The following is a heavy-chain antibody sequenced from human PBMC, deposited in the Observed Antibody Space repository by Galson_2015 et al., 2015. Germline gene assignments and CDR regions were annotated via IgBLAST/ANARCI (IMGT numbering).Heavy chain of an antibody. V-gene: IGHV1-18*01. J-gene: IGHJ5*02. CDR3: ARAVGYCSGGSCYWFNP. Sequence: SVKVSCKASGYTFTSYGISWVRQAPGQGLEWMGWISAYNGNTNYAQKLQGRVTMTTDTSTSIAYMELRSLRSDDTAVYYCARAVGYCSGGSCYWFNPWGQGTLVTVSS. D-gene: IGHD2-15*01. CDR1: GYTFTSYG. CDR2: ISAYNGNT.